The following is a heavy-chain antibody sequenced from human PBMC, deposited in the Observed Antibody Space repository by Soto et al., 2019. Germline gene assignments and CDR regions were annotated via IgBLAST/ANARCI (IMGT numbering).Heavy chain of an antibody. V-gene: IGHV3-21*01. Sequence: LRLSCAASGFTFSSYSMNWVRQAPGKGLEWVSSISSSSSYIYYADSVKGRFTISRDNAKNSLYLQMNSLRAEDTAVYYCARGWSSSWYPYSWFDPWGQGTLVTVSS. J-gene: IGHJ5*02. CDR3: ARGWSSSWYPYSWFDP. CDR2: ISSSSSYI. CDR1: GFTFSSYS. D-gene: IGHD6-13*01.